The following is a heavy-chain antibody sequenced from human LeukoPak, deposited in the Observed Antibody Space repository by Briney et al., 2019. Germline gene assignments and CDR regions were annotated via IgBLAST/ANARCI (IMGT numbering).Heavy chain of an antibody. V-gene: IGHV3-30-3*01. D-gene: IGHD2-21*02. CDR3: ARDPCGGGCAPDGNDYYYYGMDV. Sequence: GRSLRLSCAASGFTFSSYAMHWVRQAPGKGLEWVAVISYDGSNKYYADSVKGRFTISRDNSKNTLYLQMNSLRAEDTAVYYCARDPCGGGCAPDGNDYYYYGMDVWGQGTTVTVSS. CDR1: GFTFSSYA. J-gene: IGHJ6*02. CDR2: ISYDGSNK.